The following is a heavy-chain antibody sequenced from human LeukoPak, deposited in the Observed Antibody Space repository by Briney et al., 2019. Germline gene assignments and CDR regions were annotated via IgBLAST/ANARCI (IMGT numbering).Heavy chain of an antibody. CDR3: AGGGMYSSSWPPNYYYYYMDV. CDR2: IIPIFGTA. J-gene: IGHJ6*03. D-gene: IGHD6-13*01. V-gene: IGHV1-69*06. CDR1: GGTFSSYA. Sequence: SVKVSCKASGGTFSSYAISWVRQAPGQGLEWVGGIIPIFGTANYAQKFQGRVTITADKSTSTAYMELSSLRSEDTAVYYCAGGGMYSSSWPPNYYYYYMDVWGKGTTVTVSS.